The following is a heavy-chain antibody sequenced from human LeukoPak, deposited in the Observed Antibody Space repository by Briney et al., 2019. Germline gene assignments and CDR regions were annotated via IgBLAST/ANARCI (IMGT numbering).Heavy chain of an antibody. J-gene: IGHJ6*02. Sequence: ASVKVSCKSSGYTFTMYYIHWVRQAPGQGLEWMGRIIPILGIANYAQKFQGRVTITADKSTSTAYMELSSLRSEDTAVYYCARPRWYCSGGSCSYYYYYGMDVWGQGTTVTVSS. CDR3: ARPRWYCSGGSCSYYYYYGMDV. V-gene: IGHV1-69*02. D-gene: IGHD2-15*01. CDR2: IIPILGIA. CDR1: GYTFTMYY.